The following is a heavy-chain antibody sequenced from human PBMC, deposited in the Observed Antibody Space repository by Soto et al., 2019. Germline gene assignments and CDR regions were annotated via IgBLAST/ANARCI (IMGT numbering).Heavy chain of an antibody. V-gene: IGHV1-3*01. CDR1: GYTFTIHA. J-gene: IGHJ4*02. Sequence: ASVKVSCKASGYTFTIHAMHWVRQAPGQRPEWMGRIIPGKGNTAYSQNFQGRVAFTRDTSASTVYMELVSLTSEDTALYYCARDDGSTWLLDYRGKGTPGTVSS. CDR2: IIPGKGNT. D-gene: IGHD6-19*01. CDR3: ARDDGSTWLLDY.